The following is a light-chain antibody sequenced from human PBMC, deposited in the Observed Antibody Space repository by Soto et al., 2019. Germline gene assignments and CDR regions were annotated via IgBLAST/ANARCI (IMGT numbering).Light chain of an antibody. CDR1: QSVLYSSNNKNY. CDR2: WAS. V-gene: IGKV4-1*01. Sequence: DIVMTQSPDSLAVSLGERATINCKSSQSVLYSSNNKNYLAWYQQKPGQPPKLLIYWASTRESGVPDRFSGSGSGTDFTLTISSLQAEDVAVYYYQQYYSTRGLTFGGGTKVEIK. CDR3: QQYYSTRGLT. J-gene: IGKJ4*01.